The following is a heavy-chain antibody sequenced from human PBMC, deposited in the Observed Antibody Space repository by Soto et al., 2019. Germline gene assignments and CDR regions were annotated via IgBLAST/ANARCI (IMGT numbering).Heavy chain of an antibody. D-gene: IGHD6-6*01. CDR1: GGSISSGGYS. Sequence: QLQLQESGSGLVKPSQTLSLTCAVSGGSISSGGYSWSWIRQPPGKGLEWIGYISHSGSTYYNPALKSRVTISVDRSKMQFSLKLSSVAAADTAMYYCASGSHVPHYWGQGTLVTVSS. V-gene: IGHV4-30-2*01. J-gene: IGHJ4*02. CDR2: ISHSGST. CDR3: ASGSHVPHY.